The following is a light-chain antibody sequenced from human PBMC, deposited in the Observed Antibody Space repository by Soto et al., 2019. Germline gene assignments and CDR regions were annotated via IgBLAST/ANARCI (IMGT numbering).Light chain of an antibody. CDR1: SSDIGFSNY. Sequence: QSALTQPASVSGSPGQSITISCTGTSSDIGFSNYVSWYQQHPGKAPKLIISDVSNRPSGVSSRFSGSKSGNTASLTISGLQAEDEADYYCSSFTDINTDAFGTGTKVTAL. J-gene: IGLJ1*01. V-gene: IGLV2-14*01. CDR2: DVS. CDR3: SSFTDINTDA.